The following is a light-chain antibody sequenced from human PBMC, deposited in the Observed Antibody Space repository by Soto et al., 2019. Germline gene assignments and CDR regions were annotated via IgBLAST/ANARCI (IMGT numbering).Light chain of an antibody. J-gene: IGKJ4*01. CDR1: QSISTY. CDR3: QQSFTTPLT. CDR2: DAS. V-gene: IGKV1-39*01. Sequence: DIQMTQSPSSLSASVGNRVTITCRASQSISTYLNWYQKKPGKAPNLLIYDASTLRSGVPSRFSGSGSGTDFNLTINSLQPEDFATYFCQQSFTTPLTFGGGTKVDI.